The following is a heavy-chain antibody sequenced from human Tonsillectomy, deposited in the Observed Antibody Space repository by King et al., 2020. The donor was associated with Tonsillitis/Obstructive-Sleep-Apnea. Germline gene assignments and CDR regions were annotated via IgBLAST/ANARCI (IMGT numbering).Heavy chain of an antibody. CDR3: ASGGGRYTYGLGAFDI. Sequence: VQLQQWGAGLLKPSETLTLTCAVYGGSFSTYSWSWIRQPPGKGLEWIGEINHSGSTDYNPSLKSRITISVDTSKNQFSLKLSSVTAADTAVYYCASGGGRYTYGLGAFDIWGHGTMVPVSS. CDR2: INHSGST. J-gene: IGHJ3*02. V-gene: IGHV4-34*01. CDR1: GGSFSTYS. D-gene: IGHD5-18*01.